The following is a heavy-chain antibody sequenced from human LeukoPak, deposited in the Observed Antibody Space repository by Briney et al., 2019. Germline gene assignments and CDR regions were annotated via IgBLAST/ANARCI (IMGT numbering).Heavy chain of an antibody. Sequence: GGSLRLSCAASGLTVSRNYMSWVRQAPGKGLESVSVIYSGGSTYYAESVRGRFTISRDNSKNTLYLQMNSLRVEDTAVYYCARVGGHWGQGTLVTVSS. CDR2: IYSGGST. D-gene: IGHD3-10*01. CDR1: GLTVSRNY. J-gene: IGHJ4*02. V-gene: IGHV3-53*01. CDR3: ARVGGH.